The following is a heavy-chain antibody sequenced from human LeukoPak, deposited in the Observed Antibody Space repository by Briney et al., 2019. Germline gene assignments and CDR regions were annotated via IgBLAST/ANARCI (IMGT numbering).Heavy chain of an antibody. CDR2: IIPIFGTA. Sequence: NSGGSLRLSCAASGFTFSSYAISWVRQAPGQGLEWMGGIIPIFGTANYAQKFQGRVTITADESTSTAYMELSSLRSEDTAVYYCARVTPKYCSSTSCHDAFDIWGQGTMVTVSS. D-gene: IGHD2-2*01. CDR1: GFTFSSYA. CDR3: ARVTPKYCSSTSCHDAFDI. J-gene: IGHJ3*02. V-gene: IGHV1-69*01.